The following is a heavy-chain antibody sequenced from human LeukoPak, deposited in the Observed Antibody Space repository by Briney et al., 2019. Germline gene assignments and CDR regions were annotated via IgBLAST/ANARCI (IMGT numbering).Heavy chain of an antibody. CDR1: GYSFTNYW. V-gene: IGHV5-51*01. J-gene: IGHJ4*02. D-gene: IGHD5-24*01. CDR2: IYPDDSDT. CDR3: ARLAKARRDGYNFGFDS. Sequence: GESLKISCKGSGYSFTNYWIGWVRQMPGRGLEWMGIIYPDDSDTRQSPSFQGQVTMSADKSISTAYLQRSSLEASDTATYYCARLAKARRDGYNFGFDSWGQGTLVTVSS.